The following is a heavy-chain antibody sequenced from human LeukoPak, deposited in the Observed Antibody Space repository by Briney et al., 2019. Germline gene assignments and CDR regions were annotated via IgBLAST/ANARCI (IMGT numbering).Heavy chain of an antibody. Sequence: GASVKVSCKTSGYTFTGYCIHWVLQAPGQGLEWMGWINPNTGTTNYAQKFQGRVTMTRDTSINTGYMELSRLTSDDTAVYYCARGCSGTYYEWFDPWGQGTLVTVSS. D-gene: IGHD1-26*01. J-gene: IGHJ5*02. V-gene: IGHV1-2*02. CDR3: ARGCSGTYYEWFDP. CDR1: GYTFTGYC. CDR2: INPNTGTT.